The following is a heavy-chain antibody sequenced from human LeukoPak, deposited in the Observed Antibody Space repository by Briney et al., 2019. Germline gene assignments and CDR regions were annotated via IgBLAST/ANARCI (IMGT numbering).Heavy chain of an antibody. Sequence: GGSLRLSCAASGFTFSTYSMSWVRQAPGKGLEGVSAIRGGGGDTYYADSVKGRFTISRDNSKATLSLQMNSLRAEDTAVYYCAKISWDGRGSFYWGQGTLVTVSS. J-gene: IGHJ4*02. CDR3: AKISWDGRGSFY. D-gene: IGHD3-10*01. V-gene: IGHV3-23*01. CDR2: IRGGGGDT. CDR1: GFTFSTYS.